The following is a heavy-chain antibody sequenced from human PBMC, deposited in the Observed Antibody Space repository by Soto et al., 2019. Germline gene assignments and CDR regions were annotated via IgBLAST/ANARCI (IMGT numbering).Heavy chain of an antibody. D-gene: IGHD4-17*01. Sequence: GGSLRLSCAASGFTFSSYAMHWVRQAPGKGLEWVAVISYDGSNKYYADSVKGRFTISRDNSKNTLYLQMNSLRAEDTAVYYCARFGDGTVTTGFDYWGQGTLVTVSS. CDR3: ARFGDGTVTTGFDY. CDR1: GFTFSSYA. V-gene: IGHV3-30-3*01. CDR2: ISYDGSNK. J-gene: IGHJ4*02.